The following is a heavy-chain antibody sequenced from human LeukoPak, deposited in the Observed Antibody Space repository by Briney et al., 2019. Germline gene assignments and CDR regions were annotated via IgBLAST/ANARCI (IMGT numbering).Heavy chain of an antibody. Sequence: ASVKVSCKASGYTFTSYDINWVRQATGQGLEWMGWMNPNSGNTGYAQKFQGRVTMTRNTSISTAYMELSSLRSEDTAVYYCARQLYSSLPSDYWGQGTLVTVSS. CDR1: GYTFTSYD. CDR3: ARQLYSSLPSDY. V-gene: IGHV1-8*01. CDR2: MNPNSGNT. D-gene: IGHD3-22*01. J-gene: IGHJ4*02.